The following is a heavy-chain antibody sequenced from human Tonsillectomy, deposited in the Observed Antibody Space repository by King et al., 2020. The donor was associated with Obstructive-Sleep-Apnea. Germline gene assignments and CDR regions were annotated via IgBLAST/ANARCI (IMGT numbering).Heavy chain of an antibody. J-gene: IGHJ4*02. CDR1: GFTFISYT. CDR3: ARSYQRGFDY. CDR2: ISSRSTTI. V-gene: IGHV3-48*04. Sequence: VQLVESGGGLVQPGGSLRLSCAASGFTFISYTMNWVRQAPGKGREWLSYISSRSTTIYDAESVKGRFTISRDNAKKSLYLQMNSLRAEDTAVYYCARSYQRGFDYWGQGTLVTVSS. D-gene: IGHD2-2*01.